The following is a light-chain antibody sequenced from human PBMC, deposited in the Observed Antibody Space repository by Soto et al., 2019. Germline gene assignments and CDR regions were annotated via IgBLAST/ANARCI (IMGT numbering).Light chain of an antibody. CDR1: SSDVGGYNY. J-gene: IGLJ2*01. V-gene: IGLV2-8*01. CDR2: EVN. Sequence: QSALTQPPSASGSPGQSVTISCTGSSSDVGGYNYVSWYQHHPGKAPKLMIYEVNKRPSLVPYRFSGSKSGNTASLTVSGLQAEDEADYYCSSYACSNSLVFGGGTKLTVL. CDR3: SSYACSNSLV.